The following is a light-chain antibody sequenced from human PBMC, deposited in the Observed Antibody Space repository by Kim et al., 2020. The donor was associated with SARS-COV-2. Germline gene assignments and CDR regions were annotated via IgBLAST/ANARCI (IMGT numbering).Light chain of an antibody. V-gene: IGKV1-12*01. J-gene: IGKJ4*01. CDR3: QQANSFPLT. CDR1: QGISSW. CDR2: AAS. Sequence: ASVGDRVTITCRASQGISSWLAWYQSKPGKAPKLLIYAASSLQSGVPSRFSDSGSGTDFTLTISSLQPEDFATYYCQQANSFPLTFGGGTKVDIK.